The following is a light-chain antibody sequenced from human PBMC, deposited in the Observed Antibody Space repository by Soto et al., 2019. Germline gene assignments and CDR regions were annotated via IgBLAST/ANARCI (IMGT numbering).Light chain of an antibody. V-gene: IGLV3-21*04. Sequence: SYELTQPPSVSVAPGKTARITCGGNNIGSKSVHWYQQKPGQAPVLVIYYDSDRPSGIPERFSGSNSGNTATLTISRVEAGDEADYSCQVWDSSSDHVVFGGVTKVTVL. CDR2: YDS. CDR3: QVWDSSSDHVV. J-gene: IGLJ2*01. CDR1: NIGSKS.